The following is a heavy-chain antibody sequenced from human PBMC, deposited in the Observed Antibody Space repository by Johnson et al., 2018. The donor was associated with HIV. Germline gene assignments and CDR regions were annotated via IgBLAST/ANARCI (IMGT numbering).Heavy chain of an antibody. Sequence: QVQLVESGGGVVQPGRSLRLSCAATGFTFSNYAMHWVRQAPGKGLEWVAVISYDGSNKYYADSVKGRFTISRDSSKNTLFLQISSLRAEDTAVYFCVRDFRSVGTTDASDIWGQGTMITVSS. V-gene: IGHV3-30-3*01. CDR3: VRDFRSVGTTDASDI. D-gene: IGHD1/OR15-1a*01. CDR1: GFTFSNYA. J-gene: IGHJ3*02. CDR2: ISYDGSNK.